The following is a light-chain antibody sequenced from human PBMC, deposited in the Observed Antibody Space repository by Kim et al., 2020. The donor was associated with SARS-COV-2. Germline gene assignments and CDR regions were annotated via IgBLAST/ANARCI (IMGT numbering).Light chain of an antibody. CDR1: KWGDKY. CDR2: QDS. CDR3: QAWDSSTVV. Sequence: SQSPGQTASITCSGDKWGDKYACCYQQKPGQSPVLVIYQDSKRPSGIPERFSGSNSGNTATLTISGTQAMDEADYYCQAWDSSTVVFGGGTQLTVL. V-gene: IGLV3-1*01. J-gene: IGLJ2*01.